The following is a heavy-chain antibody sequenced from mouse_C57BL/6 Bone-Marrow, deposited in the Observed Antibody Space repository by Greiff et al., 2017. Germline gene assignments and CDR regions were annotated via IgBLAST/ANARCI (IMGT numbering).Heavy chain of an antibody. D-gene: IGHD2-1*01. J-gene: IGHJ2*01. CDR1: GYTFTTYP. V-gene: IGHV1-47*01. CDR2: FHPYNDDT. Sequence: VHLVESGAELVKPGASVKMSCKASGYTFTTYPIEWMKQNHGKSLEWIGNFHPYNDDTKYNEKFKGKATLTVEKSSSTVYLELSRLTSDDSAVYYCARGGNYGGYYFDYWGKGTTLTVSS. CDR3: ARGGNYGGYYFDY.